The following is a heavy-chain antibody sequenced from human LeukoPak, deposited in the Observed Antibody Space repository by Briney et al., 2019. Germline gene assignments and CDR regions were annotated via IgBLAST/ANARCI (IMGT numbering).Heavy chain of an antibody. D-gene: IGHD3-16*02. CDR1: GYTFTGYY. CDR3: ARVGSNRDYYFDY. V-gene: IGHV1-2*02. Sequence: ASVKVSCKASGYTFTGYYMHWVRQAPGQGLEWMGWFNPNSGGTNYAQKFQGRVTMTRDTSISTAYMELSRLRSDDTAVYYCARVGSNRDYYFDYWGQGTLVTVSS. J-gene: IGHJ4*02. CDR2: FNPNSGGT.